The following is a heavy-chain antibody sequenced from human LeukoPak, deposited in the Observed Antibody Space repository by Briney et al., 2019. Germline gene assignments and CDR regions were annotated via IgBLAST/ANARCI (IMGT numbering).Heavy chain of an antibody. V-gene: IGHV3-23*01. CDR2: ISGSGGST. D-gene: IGHD3-3*01. CDR3: AKGENSITIFGVAMGY. CDR1: GFTFSSYA. J-gene: IGHJ4*02. Sequence: PGGSLRLSCAASGFTFSSYAMSWARQAPGKGLEWVSAISGSGGSTYYADSVKGRFTISRDNSKNTLYLQMNSLRAEDTAVYYCAKGENSITIFGVAMGYWGQGTLVTVSS.